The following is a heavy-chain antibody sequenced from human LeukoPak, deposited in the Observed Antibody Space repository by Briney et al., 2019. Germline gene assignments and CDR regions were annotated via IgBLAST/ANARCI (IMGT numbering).Heavy chain of an antibody. CDR2: IVVGNGNA. J-gene: IGHJ3*01. D-gene: IGHD2/OR15-2a*01. Sequence: SVKVSCKTSGLTFSTSAIQWVRQARGQSLEWMGWIVVGNGNARYAQKLQERLTITRDMSTSTAYMELSSLRSEDTAVYYCAAETYIQGCCNFDVWGQGTLITVSS. V-gene: IGHV1-58*02. CDR3: AAETYIQGCCNFDV. CDR1: GLTFSTSA.